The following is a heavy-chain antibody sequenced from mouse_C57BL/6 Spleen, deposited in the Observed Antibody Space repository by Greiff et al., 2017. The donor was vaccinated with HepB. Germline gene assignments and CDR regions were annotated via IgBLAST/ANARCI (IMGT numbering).Heavy chain of an antibody. Sequence: QVQLQQSGAELVRPGASVTLSCKASGYTFTDYEMHWVKQTPVHGLEWIGAIDPETGGTAYNQKFKGKAILTADKSSSTAYMELRSLTSEDSAVYYCTRSPFYDGYYVGYFDVWGTGTTVTVSS. CDR3: TRSPFYDGYYVGYFDV. CDR2: IDPETGGT. D-gene: IGHD2-3*01. V-gene: IGHV1-15*01. J-gene: IGHJ1*03. CDR1: GYTFTDYE.